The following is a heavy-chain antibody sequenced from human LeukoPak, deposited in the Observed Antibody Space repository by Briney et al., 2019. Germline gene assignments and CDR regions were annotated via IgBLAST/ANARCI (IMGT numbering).Heavy chain of an antibody. J-gene: IGHJ4*02. CDR2: ISSSSSYI. V-gene: IGHV3-21*01. D-gene: IGHD4-17*01. Sequence: GGSLRLSCAASGFTFSSYSMNWVRQAPGKGLEWVSSISSSSSYIYHADSVKGRFTISRDNAKNSLYLQMNSLRAEDTAVYYCASGGDYGDYHDYWGQGTLVTVSS. CDR1: GFTFSSYS. CDR3: ASGGDYGDYHDY.